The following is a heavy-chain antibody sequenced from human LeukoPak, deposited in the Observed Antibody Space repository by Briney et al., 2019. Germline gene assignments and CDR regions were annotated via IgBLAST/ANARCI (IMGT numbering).Heavy chain of an antibody. D-gene: IGHD6-13*01. Sequence: PSETLSLTCTVSGGSISSSSYYWGWIRQHPGKGLEWIGSIYYSGSTYYNPSLKSRVTISVDTSKNQFSLKLSSVTAADTAVYYCASQPKRYSISWYGTQWFDPWGQGTLVTVSS. CDR3: ASQPKRYSISWYGTQWFDP. V-gene: IGHV4-39*01. J-gene: IGHJ5*02. CDR2: IYYSGST. CDR1: GGSISSSSYY.